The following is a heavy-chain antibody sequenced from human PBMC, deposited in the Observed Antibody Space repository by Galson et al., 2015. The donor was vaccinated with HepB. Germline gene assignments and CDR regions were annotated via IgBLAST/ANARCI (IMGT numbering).Heavy chain of an antibody. J-gene: IGHJ3*02. V-gene: IGHV3-23*01. CDR2: ISGSGGTS. CDR1: GFTFSSHA. D-gene: IGHD2-2*02. Sequence: SLRLSCAAPGFTFSSHAMTWVRQAPGKGLEWVSVISGSGGTSYYADSVKGRFTISKDNSKNTLYLQMNSLRAEDTALYYCAGYCSSTSCYRGRFAFDIWGQGTMGTVSS. CDR3: AGYCSSTSCYRGRFAFDI.